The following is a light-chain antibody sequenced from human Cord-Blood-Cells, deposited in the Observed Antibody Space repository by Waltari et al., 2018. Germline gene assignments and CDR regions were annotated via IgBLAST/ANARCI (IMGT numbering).Light chain of an antibody. Sequence: EIVMTQSPATLSVSPGERATLSCRASKSVSSNLAWYQQKPGQSPRLLIYGASTRATGIPARFSGSGLGKEFTLTISRQQSEDFAVYYCQQYNNWYTFGQGTKLEIK. CDR1: KSVSSN. CDR3: QQYNNWYT. CDR2: GAS. J-gene: IGKJ2*01. V-gene: IGKV3-15*01.